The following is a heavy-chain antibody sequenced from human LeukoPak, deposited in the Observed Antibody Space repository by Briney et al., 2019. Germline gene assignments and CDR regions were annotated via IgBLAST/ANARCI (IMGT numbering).Heavy chain of an antibody. V-gene: IGHV7-4-1*02. CDR3: ARALLQLEPLTGTDI. Sequence: ASVKVSCTASGYTFTSYAMNWVRQAPGQGLEWMGWINTNSGNPTYAQGFTGRFVFSLDTSVSTAYLQISSLKAEDTAVYYCARALLQLEPLTGTDIWGQGTMVTVSS. CDR1: GYTFTSYA. CDR2: INTNSGNP. D-gene: IGHD1-1*01. J-gene: IGHJ3*02.